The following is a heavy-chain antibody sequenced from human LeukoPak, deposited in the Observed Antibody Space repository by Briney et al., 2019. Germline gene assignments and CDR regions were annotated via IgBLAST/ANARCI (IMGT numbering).Heavy chain of an antibody. D-gene: IGHD5-18*01. CDR3: AKDIRGYSYGYIDY. V-gene: IGHV3-30*18. CDR2: ISYDGSNK. CDR1: GFTFSNYG. J-gene: IGHJ4*02. Sequence: PGGSLILSCAASGFTFSNYGMHWVRQAPGRGLEWVVFISYDGSNKYYADSVKGRFTISRDNSKNTLYLQMNSLRAEDTAVYYCAKDIRGYSYGYIDYWGQGTLVTVSS.